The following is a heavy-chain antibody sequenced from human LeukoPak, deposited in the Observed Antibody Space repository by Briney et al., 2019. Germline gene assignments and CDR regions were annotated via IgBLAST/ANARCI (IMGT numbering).Heavy chain of an antibody. J-gene: IGHJ6*03. CDR2: IYTSGTI. CDR1: GGSISSGRYF. CDR3: AGRYYYGSGSSYYYYMDV. Sequence: SETLSLTCSVSGGSISSGRYFWTWIRQPAGKGLEWIGRIYTSGTIYYNPSLKSRVTISVDTSKNQFSLKLSSVTAADTAVYYCAGRYYYGSGSSYYYYMDVWGKGTTVTISS. D-gene: IGHD3-10*01. V-gene: IGHV4-61*02.